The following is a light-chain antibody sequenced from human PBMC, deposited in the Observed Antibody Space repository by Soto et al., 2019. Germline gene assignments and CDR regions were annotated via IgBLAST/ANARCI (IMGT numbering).Light chain of an antibody. J-gene: IGKJ4*01. Sequence: DIQMTQSPSTLSASVGDRVTITCRASESVSTLLAWYQQKPGKAPKLLIYDASSLESGVPSRFSGSGSGTEFTLTINSLQPDDFASYHCQQYKSYFLTFGGGTKVEIK. CDR3: QQYKSYFLT. V-gene: IGKV1-5*01. CDR1: ESVSTL. CDR2: DAS.